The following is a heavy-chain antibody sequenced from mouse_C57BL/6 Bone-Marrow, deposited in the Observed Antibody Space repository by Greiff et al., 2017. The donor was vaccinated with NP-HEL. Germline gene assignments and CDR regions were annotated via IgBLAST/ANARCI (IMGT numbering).Heavy chain of an antibody. D-gene: IGHD2-13*01. CDR1: GYTFTSYW. CDR3: ARDLYYDDFAY. V-gene: IGHV1-69*01. Sequence: QVQLQQPGAELVMPGASVKLSCKASGYTFTSYWMHWVKQRPGQGLEWIGEIDPSDSYTNYNQKFKGKSTLTVDKSSSTAYMQLSILTSEDSAVYYSARDLYYDDFAYWGQGTLVTVSA. J-gene: IGHJ3*01. CDR2: IDPSDSYT.